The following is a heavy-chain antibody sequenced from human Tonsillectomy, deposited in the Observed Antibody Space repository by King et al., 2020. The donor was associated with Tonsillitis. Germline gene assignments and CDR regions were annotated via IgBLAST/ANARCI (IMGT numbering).Heavy chain of an antibody. CDR3: ASQLNMDTAIDY. CDR2: IWYDGSNK. V-gene: IGHV3-33*01. J-gene: IGHJ4*02. CDR1: GFTFSSYG. D-gene: IGHD5-18*01. Sequence: VQLVESGGGVVQPGRSLRLSCAASGFTFSSYGMHWVRQAPGKGLEWVAVIWYDGSNKYYVDSVKGRFTISRDNSKNTLNLQVNSLRAEDTAVYYCASQLNMDTAIDYWGQGTLVTVSS.